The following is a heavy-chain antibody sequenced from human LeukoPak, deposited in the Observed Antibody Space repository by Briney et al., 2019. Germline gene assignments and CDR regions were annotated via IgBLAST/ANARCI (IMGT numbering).Heavy chain of an antibody. J-gene: IGHJ3*02. CDR2: IVPSGSIS. CDR1: GFTFSRHG. CDR3: ARDLIVGATSDAFDI. V-gene: IGHV3-23*01. D-gene: IGHD1-26*01. Sequence: GGSLRLSCAASGFTFSRHGINWVRQAPGKGLEWVSGIVPSGSISYYADSVKGRFTISRDNSKNTVSLHMNSLRAEDTALYYCARDLIVGATSDAFDIWGQGTMVTVSS.